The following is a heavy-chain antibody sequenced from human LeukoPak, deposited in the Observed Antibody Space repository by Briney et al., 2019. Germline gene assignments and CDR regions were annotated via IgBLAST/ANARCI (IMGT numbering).Heavy chain of an antibody. D-gene: IGHD5-24*01. CDR2: IWYDGGNK. Sequence: PGGSLRLSCAASGFTFSSYGMHWVRQAPGKGLEWVAVIWYDGGNKYYADSVKGRFTISRDNSKNTLYLQMNSLRAEDTAVYYCAKEKEMATTDWRQGTLVTVSS. CDR1: GFTFSSYG. J-gene: IGHJ4*02. V-gene: IGHV3-33*06. CDR3: AKEKEMATTD.